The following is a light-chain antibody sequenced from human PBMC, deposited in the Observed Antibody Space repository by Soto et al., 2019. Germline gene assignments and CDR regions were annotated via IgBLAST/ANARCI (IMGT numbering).Light chain of an antibody. CDR3: QQYGSSPRT. Sequence: ELVLTQSPGTLSLSPGARATLSCRASQSVSSSYLAWYQQKHGQAPRLLIYGASSRATGIPDRFSVSGSGTDLTITISRLEPEDGEVYDGQQYGSSPRTFGQGTKVDI. CDR1: QSVSSSY. CDR2: GAS. V-gene: IGKV3-20*01. J-gene: IGKJ1*01.